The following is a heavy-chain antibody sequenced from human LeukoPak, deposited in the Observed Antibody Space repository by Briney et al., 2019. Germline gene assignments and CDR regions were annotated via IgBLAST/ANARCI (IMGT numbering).Heavy chain of an antibody. J-gene: IGHJ6*02. Sequence: ASVKVSCKASGYTFTSYAMHWVRQAPGQRLEWMGWINAGNGNTKYSQKFQGRVTITRDTSASTAYMELSSLRSEDTAVYYCARDIIAARPIYGMGVWGQGTTVTVSS. V-gene: IGHV1-3*01. CDR1: GYTFTSYA. D-gene: IGHD6-6*01. CDR3: ARDIIAARPIYGMGV. CDR2: INAGNGNT.